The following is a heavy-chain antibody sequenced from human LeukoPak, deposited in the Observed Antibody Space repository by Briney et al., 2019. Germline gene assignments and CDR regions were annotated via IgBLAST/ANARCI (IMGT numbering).Heavy chain of an antibody. CDR3: ARVQGCSGGTCYFHY. CDR2: INSDGSST. Sequence: PGGSLTLSCAASGFTFINYWMVWVRQAPGKGLLWVSRINSDGSSTTYADSVKGRFTISRDNAKNTVYLQMNSLRAEDTAVYYCARVQGCSGGTCYFHYWGQGTLVTVSS. CDR1: GFTFINYW. J-gene: IGHJ4*02. D-gene: IGHD2-15*01. V-gene: IGHV3-74*01.